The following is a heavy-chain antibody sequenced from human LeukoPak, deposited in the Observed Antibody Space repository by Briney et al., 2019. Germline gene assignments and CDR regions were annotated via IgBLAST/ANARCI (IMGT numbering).Heavy chain of an antibody. V-gene: IGHV3-33*01. D-gene: IGHD4-23*01. Sequence: GGSLRLSCAASGFTFSSYDMHWVRQAPGKGLEWVAVIWYDGSNKYYADSVKGRFTISRDNSKNTLYLQMNSLRAEDTAVYYCAREQTTVVTPDYFDYWGQGTLVTVSS. J-gene: IGHJ4*02. CDR3: AREQTTVVTPDYFDY. CDR2: IWYDGSNK. CDR1: GFTFSSYD.